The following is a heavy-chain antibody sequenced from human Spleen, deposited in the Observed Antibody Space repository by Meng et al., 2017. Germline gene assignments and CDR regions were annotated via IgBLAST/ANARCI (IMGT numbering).Heavy chain of an antibody. CDR1: GFSLSTSGVG. CDR3: AHTEVATIAFDY. V-gene: IGHV2-5*02. J-gene: IGHJ4*02. D-gene: IGHD5-12*01. Sequence: SGPTLVKPTQTLTLTCTFSGFSLSTSGVGVGWIRQPPGKAPEWLALIYWDDDKRYSPSLKSRLTITKDTSKNQVVLTMTNMDPVDTATYYCAHTEVATIAFDYWGQGTLVTVSS. CDR2: IYWDDDK.